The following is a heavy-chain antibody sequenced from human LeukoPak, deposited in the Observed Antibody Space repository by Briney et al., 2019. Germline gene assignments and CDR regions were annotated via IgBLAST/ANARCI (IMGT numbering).Heavy chain of an antibody. CDR1: GGSFSGYY. J-gene: IGHJ4*02. CDR2: INHSGST. Sequence: SETLSLTCAVYGGSFSGYYWGWNRQPPGKGLEWIGEINHSGSTNYNPSLKSRVTISVDTSKNQFSLKLSSVTAADTAVYYCARGGRDNYFDYWGQGTLVTVSS. D-gene: IGHD3-10*01. CDR3: ARGGRDNYFDY. V-gene: IGHV4-34*01.